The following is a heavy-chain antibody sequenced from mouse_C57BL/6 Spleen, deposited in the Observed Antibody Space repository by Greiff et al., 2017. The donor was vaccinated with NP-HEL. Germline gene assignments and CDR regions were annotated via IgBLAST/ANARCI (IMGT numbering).Heavy chain of an antibody. J-gene: IGHJ3*01. CDR1: GFTFSSYA. D-gene: IGHD2-2*01. CDR2: ISSGGDYI. Sequence: EVMLVESGEGLVKPGGSLKLSCAASGFTFSSYAMSWVRQTPEKRLEWVAYISSGGDYINYADTVKGRSTISRDNASNTLYLQMSSLKSEDTAMYYCTRDGGLYRFAYWGQGTLVTVSA. V-gene: IGHV5-9-1*02. CDR3: TRDGGLYRFAY.